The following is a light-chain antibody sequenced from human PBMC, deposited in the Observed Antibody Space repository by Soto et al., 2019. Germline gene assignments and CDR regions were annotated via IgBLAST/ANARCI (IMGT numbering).Light chain of an antibody. CDR3: SSYTSISTHV. V-gene: IGLV2-14*01. Sequence: QSALTQPASVSGSPGQSITISCTGTSSDVGGYNFVSWYQQHPGKAPKLMIYDVRNRPSGVSNRFSGSKSVNTASLTISGLQAEDEADYYCSSYTSISTHVFRTGTKVTVL. CDR1: SSDVGGYNF. J-gene: IGLJ1*01. CDR2: DVR.